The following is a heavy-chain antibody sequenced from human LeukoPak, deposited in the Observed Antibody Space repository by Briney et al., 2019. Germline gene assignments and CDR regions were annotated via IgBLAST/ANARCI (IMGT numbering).Heavy chain of an antibody. V-gene: IGHV1-69*05. CDR2: IIPIFGTA. Sequence: SVKVSCKASGGTFSSYAISWVRQAPGQGLEWMGRIIPIFGTANYAQKFQGRATITTDESTSTAYMELSSLRSEDTAVYYCARSLYGDYYYYYMDVWGKGTTVTVSS. D-gene: IGHD4-17*01. CDR1: GGTFSSYA. CDR3: ARSLYGDYYYYYMDV. J-gene: IGHJ6*03.